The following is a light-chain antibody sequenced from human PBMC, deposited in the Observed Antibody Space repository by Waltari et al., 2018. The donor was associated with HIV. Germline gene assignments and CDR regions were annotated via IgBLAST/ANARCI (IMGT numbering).Light chain of an antibody. Sequence: QSALTQPPSASGSPGQSVTISCTGTSSDVGGSKYVSWYQQHPGKAPKLMIYQVNKRPSGVPDRFSGSQSANTASLTVSGLQADDEADYYFNSYAGSNNWVFGGGTKLTVL. V-gene: IGLV2-8*01. CDR3: NSYAGSNNWV. J-gene: IGLJ3*02. CDR2: QVN. CDR1: SSDVGGSKY.